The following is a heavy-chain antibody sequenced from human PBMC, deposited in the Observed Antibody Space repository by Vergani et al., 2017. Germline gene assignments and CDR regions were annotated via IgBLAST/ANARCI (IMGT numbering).Heavy chain of an antibody. V-gene: IGHV3-13*01. CDR1: GFTFSSND. J-gene: IGHJ6*04. D-gene: IGHD1-7*01. Sequence: VESGGGLVQPGGSLRLSCTVSGFTFSSNDFHWVRQTAGKGLDWVSSIGVDGDRYYSDSVKGRFTISRDNGQSYLYLDMDNLRVEDTAVYFCAKEYCGTGNCYGWNYLEVWGEGTSVTVSS. CDR2: IGVDGDR. CDR3: AKEYCGTGNCYGWNYLEV.